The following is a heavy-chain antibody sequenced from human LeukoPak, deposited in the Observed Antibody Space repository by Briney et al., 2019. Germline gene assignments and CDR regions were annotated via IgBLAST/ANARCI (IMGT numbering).Heavy chain of an antibody. CDR3: ARQNILTGYLFDY. D-gene: IGHD3-9*01. J-gene: IGHJ4*02. CDR1: GGSVSSSSYY. V-gene: IGHV4-39*01. Sequence: PSETLSLTCTVSGGSVSSSSYYRGWIRQPPGKGLEWIGTIYYSGSTYYNPSLKSRVTISVDTSKNRFSLKLSSVTAADTAVYYCARQNILTGYLFDYWGQGTLVTVSS. CDR2: IYYSGST.